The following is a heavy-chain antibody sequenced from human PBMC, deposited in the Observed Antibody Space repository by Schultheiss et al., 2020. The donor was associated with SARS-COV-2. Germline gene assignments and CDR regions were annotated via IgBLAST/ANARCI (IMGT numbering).Heavy chain of an antibody. Sequence: GESLKISCAASGFIFSSYGMHWVRQAPGKGLEWVAVIWHDGSNKYYADSVTGRFTISRDNSKNTLYLQMNSLRAEDTAVYYCARDGAGFGLDVWGQGTTVTVSS. V-gene: IGHV3-33*01. CDR3: ARDGAGFGLDV. CDR2: IWHDGSNK. J-gene: IGHJ6*02. CDR1: GFIFSSYG. D-gene: IGHD3-10*01.